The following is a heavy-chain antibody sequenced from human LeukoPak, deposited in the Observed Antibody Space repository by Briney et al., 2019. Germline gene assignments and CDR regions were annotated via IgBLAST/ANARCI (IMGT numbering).Heavy chain of an antibody. CDR3: ARHLYYDILTGYYYFDY. Sequence: SVKVSFKASGGTFSSYAISRVRQAPGQGLEWMGGIIPIFGTANYAQKFQGRVTITADESTSTAYMELSSPRSEDTAVYYCARHLYYDILTGYYYFDYWGQGTLVTVSS. V-gene: IGHV1-69*13. J-gene: IGHJ4*02. CDR2: IIPIFGTA. CDR1: GGTFSSYA. D-gene: IGHD3-9*01.